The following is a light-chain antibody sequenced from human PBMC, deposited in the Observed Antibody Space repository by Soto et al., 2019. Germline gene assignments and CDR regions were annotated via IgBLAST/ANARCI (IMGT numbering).Light chain of an antibody. CDR3: AAWDDSLNGVV. J-gene: IGLJ2*01. Sequence: QSVLTQPPSASGTPGQRVTISCSGSSSNIASNAVNWYHQLPGTAPKLLIYSNNQRPSGVPDRFSGSKSGTSASLAISGLQSEDEDDYYCAAWDDSLNGVVFGGGTKLTVL. CDR2: SNN. V-gene: IGLV1-44*01. CDR1: SSNIASNA.